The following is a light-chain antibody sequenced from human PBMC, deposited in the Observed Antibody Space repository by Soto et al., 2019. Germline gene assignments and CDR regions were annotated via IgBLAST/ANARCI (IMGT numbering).Light chain of an antibody. CDR1: QSVSTY. J-gene: IGKJ2*01. CDR2: DAS. CDR3: QQRSNWPRT. Sequence: EIVLTQSPATLSLSPGERATLSCRASQSVSTYLAWYQQKPGQAPRLLIYDASNRATGIPARFSGSGSGTDFTLTISSLGPEDFAVYYWQQRSNWPRTFGQGTKLEIQ. V-gene: IGKV3-11*01.